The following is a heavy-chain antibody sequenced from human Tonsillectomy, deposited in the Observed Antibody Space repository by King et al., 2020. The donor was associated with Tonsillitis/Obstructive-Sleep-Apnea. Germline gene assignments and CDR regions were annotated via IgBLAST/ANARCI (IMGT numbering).Heavy chain of an antibody. CDR2: INPSVGSA. V-gene: IGHV1-46*01. D-gene: IGHD6-19*01. J-gene: IGHJ6*03. CDR3: ARATSGLNSYYMDV. Sequence: VQLVESGAEVKKPGASVKVSCKASGYTFTSYYMHWVRQAPGQGLEWMGIINPSVGSASYAKKFQVRVTMTRDTSTTPVYMELSRLRSEDTAVYYCARATSGLNSYYMDVWGKGTTVTVSS. CDR1: GYTFTSYY.